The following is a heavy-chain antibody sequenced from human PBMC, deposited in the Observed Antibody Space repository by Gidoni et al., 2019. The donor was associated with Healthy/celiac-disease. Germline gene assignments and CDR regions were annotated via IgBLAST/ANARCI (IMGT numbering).Heavy chain of an antibody. CDR2: ITWNSGSI. CDR1: GFTFDDYA. J-gene: IGHJ4*02. CDR3: AKDIGSH. Sequence: EVQLVESGGGLVQPGGSLRLPCAASGFTFDDYARHWVRQAPGKGLGWVSGITWNSGSIGYADSVKGRFAIARDNAKNSLDLQMNSLRAEDTALYYCAKDIGSHWGQGTLVTVSS. D-gene: IGHD3-10*01. V-gene: IGHV3-9*01.